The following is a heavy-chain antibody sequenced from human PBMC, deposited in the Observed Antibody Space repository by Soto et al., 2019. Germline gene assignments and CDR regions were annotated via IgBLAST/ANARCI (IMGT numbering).Heavy chain of an antibody. Sequence: GGSLRLSCAASGFTFSSYGMHWVRQAPGKGLEWVAVISYDGSNKYYADSVKGRFTISRDNSKNTLYLQMNSLRAEDTAVYYCAKDHGTMVRGVSSSFDYWGQGTLVTVSS. CDR3: AKDHGTMVRGVSSSFDY. J-gene: IGHJ4*02. CDR1: GFTFSSYG. V-gene: IGHV3-30*18. D-gene: IGHD3-10*01. CDR2: ISYDGSNK.